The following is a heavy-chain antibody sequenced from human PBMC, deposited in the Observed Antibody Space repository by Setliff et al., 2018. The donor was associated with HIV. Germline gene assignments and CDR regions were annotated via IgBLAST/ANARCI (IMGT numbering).Heavy chain of an antibody. V-gene: IGHV4-4*02. CDR3: ARELDSSGYQGYFQH. CDR2: IYHSGST. Sequence: SETLSLTGAVSGGSISSSNWWSWVRQPPGKGLEWIGEIYHSGSTNYNPSLKSRVTISVDTSKNQFSLKLSSVTAADTAVYYCARELDSSGYQGYFQHWGQGTLVTVSS. CDR1: GGSISSSNW. D-gene: IGHD3-22*01. J-gene: IGHJ1*01.